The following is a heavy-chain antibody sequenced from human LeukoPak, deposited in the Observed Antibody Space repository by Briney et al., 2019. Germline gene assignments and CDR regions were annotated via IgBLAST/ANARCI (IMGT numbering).Heavy chain of an antibody. V-gene: IGHV4-59*08. J-gene: IGHJ3*02. CDR2: IYYSGST. D-gene: IGHD3-10*01. Sequence: SETLSLTCTVSGGSISSYYWSWIRQPPGKGLEWIGYIYYSGSTNYNPSLKSRVTISVDTSKNQFSLKLSSVTAADTVVYYCARHGPPTYYYGSGSYGAFDIWGQGTMVTVSS. CDR1: GGSISSYY. CDR3: ARHGPPTYYYGSGSYGAFDI.